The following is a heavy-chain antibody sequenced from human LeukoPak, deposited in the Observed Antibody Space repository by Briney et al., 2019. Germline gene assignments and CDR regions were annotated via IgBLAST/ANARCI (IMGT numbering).Heavy chain of an antibody. J-gene: IGHJ3*02. CDR1: GGSIISYY. Sequence: SETLSLTCTVSGGSIISYYWSWIRQPPGKGLEWIGYIYYSGSSNYNPSLKTRVTISVDTSKNQFSLKLSSVTAADTAVHYCARPAYDSSGYFDAFDIWGQGAMVTVSS. V-gene: IGHV4-59*01. D-gene: IGHD3-22*01. CDR3: ARPAYDSSGYFDAFDI. CDR2: IYYSGSS.